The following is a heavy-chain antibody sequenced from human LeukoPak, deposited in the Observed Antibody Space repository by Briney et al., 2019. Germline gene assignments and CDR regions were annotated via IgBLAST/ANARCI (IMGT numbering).Heavy chain of an antibody. CDR2: IIPIFGTA. Sequence: SVKVSCKASGGTFSSYAISWVRQAPGQGLEWMGGIIPIFGTANYAQKFQGRVTITADKSTSTAYMELSSLRSEDTAVYYCARLIVAPPWFDPWGQGTLVTVSS. V-gene: IGHV1-69*06. J-gene: IGHJ5*02. CDR3: ARLIVAPPWFDP. D-gene: IGHD5-12*01. CDR1: GGTFSSYA.